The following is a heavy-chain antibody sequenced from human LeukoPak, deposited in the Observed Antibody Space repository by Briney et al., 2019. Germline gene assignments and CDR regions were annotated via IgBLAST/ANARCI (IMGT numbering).Heavy chain of an antibody. Sequence: GGSLRLSCAASGFTFSSYNMNWVRQAPRKGLEWVSSITSSNYIYYADSVKGRFTISRDNAKNSLYLQMNSLRAEDTAVYYCASPFYSNYDPFDYWGQGTLVTVSS. D-gene: IGHD4-11*01. V-gene: IGHV3-21*01. J-gene: IGHJ4*02. CDR1: GFTFSSYN. CDR3: ASPFYSNYDPFDY. CDR2: ITSSNYI.